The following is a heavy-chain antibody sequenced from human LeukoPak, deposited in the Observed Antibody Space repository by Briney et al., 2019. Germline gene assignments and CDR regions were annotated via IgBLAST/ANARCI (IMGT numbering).Heavy chain of an antibody. D-gene: IGHD3-22*01. J-gene: IGHJ3*02. V-gene: IGHV4-59*01. CDR3: ARVWGVTDFYDSRGAFDI. CDR2: IYYSGST. Sequence: SETLSLTCTVSGGSISSYYWSWIRQPPGKGLEWIGYIYYSGSTNYNPSLKSRVTISVDTSKNQFSLKLNSVTAADTAVYYCARVWGVTDFYDSRGAFDIWGQGTMVTVFS. CDR1: GGSISSYY.